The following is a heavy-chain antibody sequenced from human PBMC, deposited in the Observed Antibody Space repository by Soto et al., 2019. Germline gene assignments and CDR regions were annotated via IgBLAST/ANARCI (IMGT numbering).Heavy chain of an antibody. V-gene: IGHV3-30*18. Sequence: GGSLRLSCAASGFTFSSYGMHWVRQAPGKGLEWVAVISYDGSNKYYADSVKGRFTISRDNSKNTLYLQMNSLRAEDTAVYYCAKVLRYSYGRPYYYYGMDVWGQGTTVTVSS. CDR3: AKVLRYSYGRPYYYYGMDV. CDR1: GFTFSSYG. CDR2: ISYDGSNK. J-gene: IGHJ6*02. D-gene: IGHD5-18*01.